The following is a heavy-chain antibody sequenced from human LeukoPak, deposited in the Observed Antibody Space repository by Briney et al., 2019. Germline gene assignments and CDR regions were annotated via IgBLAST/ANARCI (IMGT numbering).Heavy chain of an antibody. D-gene: IGHD3-10*01. CDR3: ARDPTITMVRGVKGRNFDY. V-gene: IGHV1-2*02. CDR1: GSTFTDYY. Sequence: ASVKVSCKASGSTFTDYYMHWVRQAPGQGLEWVGWINPNSGGTNFAQKFQGRVTMTRDTSISTAYMELRSLRSDDTAVYYCARDPTITMVRGVKGRNFDYWGQGTLVTVSS. J-gene: IGHJ4*02. CDR2: INPNSGGT.